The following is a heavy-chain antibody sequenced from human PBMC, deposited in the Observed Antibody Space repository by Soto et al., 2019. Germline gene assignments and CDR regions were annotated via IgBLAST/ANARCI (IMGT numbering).Heavy chain of an antibody. V-gene: IGHV3-30*18. D-gene: IGHD3-3*01. J-gene: IGHJ4*02. CDR1: GFTFSTYG. CDR2: ISYDGSNK. CDR3: AKDSGDFWSVFDY. Sequence: GSLRLSCAASGFTFSTYGMHWVRQAPGKGLEWVAVISYDGSNKYYADSVKGRFTISRDNSKNTLYLQMNSLRAEDTAVYYCAKDSGDFWSVFDYWGQGTLGTVS.